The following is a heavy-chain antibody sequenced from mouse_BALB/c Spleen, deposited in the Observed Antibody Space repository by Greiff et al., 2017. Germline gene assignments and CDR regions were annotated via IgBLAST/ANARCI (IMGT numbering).Heavy chain of an antibody. CDR1: GFTFSSFG. Sequence: EVQLQQSGGGLVQPGGSRKLSCAASGFTFSSFGMHWVRQAPEKGLEWVAYISSGSSTIYYADTVKGRFTISRDNPKNTLFLQMTSLRSEDTAMYYCARFYYGNFFDYWGQGTTLTVSS. V-gene: IGHV5-17*02. CDR2: ISSGSSTI. D-gene: IGHD2-1*01. CDR3: ARFYYGNFFDY. J-gene: IGHJ2*01.